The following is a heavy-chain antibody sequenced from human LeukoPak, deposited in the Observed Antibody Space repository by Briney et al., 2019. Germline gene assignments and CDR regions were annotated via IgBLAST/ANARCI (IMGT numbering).Heavy chain of an antibody. CDR1: GFTFSSYW. CDR3: AKDMRGVVPAAMTG. CDR2: IKQDGSEK. J-gene: IGHJ4*02. V-gene: IGHV3-7*03. D-gene: IGHD2-2*01. Sequence: GGSLRLSCAASGFTFSSYWMSWVRQAPGKGLEWVANIKQDGSEKNYVDSVKGRFTISRDNSKNTLYLQMNSLRAEDTAVYYCAKDMRGVVPAAMTGWGQGTLVTVSS.